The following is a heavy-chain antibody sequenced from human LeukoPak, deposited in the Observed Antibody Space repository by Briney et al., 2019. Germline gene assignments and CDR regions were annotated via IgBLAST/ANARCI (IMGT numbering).Heavy chain of an antibody. CDR1: GFTFSNYW. V-gene: IGHV3-7*01. CDR2: IKEDGSEK. CDR3: ARDPCPDH. Sequence: GGSLRLSCSASGFTFSNYWMSWVRQAPGKGLEWVANIKEDGSEKYYVDSVKGRFTISRDNAKNSLYLQMNGLRDEDTAVYYCARDPCPDHWGQGTLVTVSS. J-gene: IGHJ4*02.